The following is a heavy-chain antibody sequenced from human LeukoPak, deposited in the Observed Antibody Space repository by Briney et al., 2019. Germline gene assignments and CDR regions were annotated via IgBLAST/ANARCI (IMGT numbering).Heavy chain of an antibody. J-gene: IGHJ5*02. CDR3: ARGTPYCSGGSCSPNLFDP. CDR1: GYSFPSYW. CDR2: IYPGDSDT. V-gene: IGHV5-51*01. D-gene: IGHD2-15*01. Sequence: GESLKISCKGSGYSFPSYWIAWVRQMPGKGLEWMGIIYPGDSDTRYSPSFQGQVTISADKSISTAYLQWSSLKASDTAMYYCARGTPYCSGGSCSPNLFDPWGQGTLVTVSS.